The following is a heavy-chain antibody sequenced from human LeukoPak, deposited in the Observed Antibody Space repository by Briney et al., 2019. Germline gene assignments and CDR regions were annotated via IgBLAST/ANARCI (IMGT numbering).Heavy chain of an antibody. D-gene: IGHD6-19*01. Sequence: TGGSLRLSCAASGFTFSSYEMNWVRQAPGKGLEWVSYISSSGSTIYYADSMKGRFTISRDNVKNSLYLQMNSLRAEDTAVYYCARDVKYSSGLYYYYGMDVWGQGTTVTVSS. V-gene: IGHV3-48*03. J-gene: IGHJ6*02. CDR3: ARDVKYSSGLYYYYGMDV. CDR2: ISSSGSTI. CDR1: GFTFSSYE.